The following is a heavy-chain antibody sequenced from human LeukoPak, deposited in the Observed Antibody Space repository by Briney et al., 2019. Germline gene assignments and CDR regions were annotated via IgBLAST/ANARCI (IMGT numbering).Heavy chain of an antibody. CDR1: GGSISSYY. Sequence: PSETLSLTCTVSGGSISSYYWSWIRQPPGKGLEWIGYIYYSGSTNYNPSLKSRVTMSVDTSKNQFSLKLSSVTAADTAVYYCARVGYCSSTSCYTGYYYMDVWGKGTTVTVSS. J-gene: IGHJ6*03. V-gene: IGHV4-59*01. CDR3: ARVGYCSSTSCYTGYYYMDV. D-gene: IGHD2-2*02. CDR2: IYYSGST.